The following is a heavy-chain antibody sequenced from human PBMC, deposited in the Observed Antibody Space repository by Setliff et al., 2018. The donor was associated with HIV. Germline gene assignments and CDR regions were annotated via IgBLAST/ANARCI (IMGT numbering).Heavy chain of an antibody. Sequence: GASVKVSCKASGYTFTTYGISWVRQAPGHGLEWMGWISPNFGHTKYAQRFLDRVTMTIDTATSRAYMGLSSLRSEDTAVYYCARSGLGVTSVVLYLALDYWGQGTLVTVSS. CDR3: ARSGLGVTSVVLYLALDY. D-gene: IGHD4-4*01. V-gene: IGHV1-18*01. CDR1: GYTFTTYG. J-gene: IGHJ4*02. CDR2: ISPNFGHT.